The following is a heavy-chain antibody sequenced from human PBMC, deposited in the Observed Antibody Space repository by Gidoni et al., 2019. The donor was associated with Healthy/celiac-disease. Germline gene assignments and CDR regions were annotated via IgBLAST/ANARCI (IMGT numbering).Heavy chain of an antibody. Sequence: QVQLVESGGGVVQPGRSLRLSCAASGFTFSSYGMHWVRQAPGKGLEWVAVIWYDGSNKYYADSVKGRFTISRDNSKNTLYLQMNSLRAEDTAVYYCAREDYYDSSGHFDYWGQGTLVTVSS. CDR1: GFTFSSYG. J-gene: IGHJ4*02. D-gene: IGHD3-22*01. CDR3: AREDYYDSSGHFDY. CDR2: IWYDGSNK. V-gene: IGHV3-33*01.